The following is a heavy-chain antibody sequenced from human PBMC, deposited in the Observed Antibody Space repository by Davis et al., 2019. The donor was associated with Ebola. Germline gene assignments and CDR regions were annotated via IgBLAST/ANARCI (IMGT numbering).Heavy chain of an antibody. V-gene: IGHV3-7*01. J-gene: IGHJ4*02. CDR1: GFTFSNYW. CDR2: IRHDGSDK. CDR3: TRFSRGDLENY. D-gene: IGHD1-1*01. Sequence: GESLKISCAVSGFTFSNYWMSLVRLAPGRVLEWVANIRHDGSDKQYVVSVACRFNVSRDNAKNSLYLQMNSLRVEDTGVYYCTRFSRGDLENYWGQGAPVTVSS.